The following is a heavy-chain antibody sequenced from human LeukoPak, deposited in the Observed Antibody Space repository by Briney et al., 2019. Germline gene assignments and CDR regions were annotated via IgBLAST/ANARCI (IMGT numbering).Heavy chain of an antibody. CDR1: GFTFSSYW. CDR2: IKQDGSEK. V-gene: IGHV3-7*01. D-gene: IGHD1-7*01. J-gene: IGHJ3*02. Sequence: GGSLRLSCAASGFTFSSYWMSWVRQAPGKGLEGVANIKQDGSEKYYVDSVKGRFTISRDNAKNSLYLQMNSLRAEDTAVYYCARVAWNYGVMAFDIWGQGTMVTVSS. CDR3: ARVAWNYGVMAFDI.